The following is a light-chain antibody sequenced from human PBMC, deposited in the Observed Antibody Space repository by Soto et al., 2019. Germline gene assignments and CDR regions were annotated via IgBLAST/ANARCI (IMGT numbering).Light chain of an antibody. J-gene: IGKJ1*01. CDR2: GAS. CDR1: QSVSSNY. Sequence: EIVLTQSPGTLSLSPGERATLSCRASQSVSSNYITWYQQKPGQAPGRLIFGASSRATGIPDRFSGSGSGTDFTLTISRLEPEDFAVYYCQQYGSSGTFGQGTKVDIK. V-gene: IGKV3-20*01. CDR3: QQYGSSGT.